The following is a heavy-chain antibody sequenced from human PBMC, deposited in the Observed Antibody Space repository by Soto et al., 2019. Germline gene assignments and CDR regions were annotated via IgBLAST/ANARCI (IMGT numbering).Heavy chain of an antibody. CDR2: ISSDDKTV. V-gene: IGHV3-11*01. Sequence: QVQLVQSGGGLVKPGGSLRLSCTTSGFTFSAFYMSWVRQTPGKGLEWVSYISSDDKTVYYADFVKGRFTISRDNAQNSLYLQMNNLSADDTAVYYRARDRAQAWIRLWGQGTLVTVSS. CDR1: GFTFSAFY. CDR3: ARDRAQAWIRL. J-gene: IGHJ4*02. D-gene: IGHD5-12*01.